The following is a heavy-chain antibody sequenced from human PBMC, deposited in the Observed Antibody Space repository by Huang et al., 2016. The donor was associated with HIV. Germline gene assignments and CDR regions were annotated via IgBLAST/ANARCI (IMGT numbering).Heavy chain of an antibody. J-gene: IGHJ4*02. D-gene: IGHD4-17*01. Sequence: QVQLVQSGAEVKTPGSSVKVSCKVSGGTVSKYAISWVRQAPGQGLEWMGGIIHMFGTPNYARKFQGRVTITADDATSTTYVEVSSLRSEDTALYYCARGQLGSYGDYDVLYWGQGTLVTVSS. CDR1: GGTVSKYA. V-gene: IGHV1-69*13. CDR3: ARGQLGSYGDYDVLY. CDR2: IIHMFGTP.